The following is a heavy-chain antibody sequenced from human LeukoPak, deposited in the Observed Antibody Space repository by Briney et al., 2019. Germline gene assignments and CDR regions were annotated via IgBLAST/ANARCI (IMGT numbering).Heavy chain of an antibody. CDR3: ARGGWLDAFDI. J-gene: IGHJ3*02. CDR1: GGSISSYY. D-gene: IGHD6-19*01. Sequence: SETLSLTCTVSGGSISSYYWSWIRQPPGKGLECIGYIYYSGNTNYNPSLKSRVTISIDTPKNQFSLKLSSVTPADTAVYYCARGGWLDAFDIWGQGTMVTVSS. CDR2: IYYSGNT. V-gene: IGHV4-59*01.